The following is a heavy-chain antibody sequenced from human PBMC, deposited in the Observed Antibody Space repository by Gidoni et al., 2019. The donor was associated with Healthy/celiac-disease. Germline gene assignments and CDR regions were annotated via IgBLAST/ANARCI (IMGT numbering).Heavy chain of an antibody. V-gene: IGHV1-69*08. CDR1: GGTFSSYT. CDR3: ARDLRSYYYGMDV. Sequence: QVQLVQSGAEVQKPGSSVKVSCKASGGTFSSYTISWVRQAPGQGLEWMGRIIPILGIANYAQKFQGRVTITADKSTSTAYMELSSLRSEDTAVYYCARDLRSYYYGMDVWGQGTTVTVSS. J-gene: IGHJ6*02. CDR2: IIPILGIA.